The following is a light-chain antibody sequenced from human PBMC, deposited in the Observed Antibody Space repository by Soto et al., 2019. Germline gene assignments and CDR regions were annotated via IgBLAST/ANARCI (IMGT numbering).Light chain of an antibody. J-gene: IGKJ4*01. V-gene: IGKV1-39*01. CDR3: QQSYTTPLT. Sequence: DIQMTQSPSSLSASVGDRVTITCRASQSISSYLNWYQQKPGKAPKFLIYAASSLQSGVPLRFSGSGSGTDFTLTISSLQPEDFATYYCQQSYTTPLTFGGGTKVEIK. CDR2: AAS. CDR1: QSISSY.